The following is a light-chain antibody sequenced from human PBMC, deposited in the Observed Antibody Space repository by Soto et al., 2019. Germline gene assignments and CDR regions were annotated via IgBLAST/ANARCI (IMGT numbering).Light chain of an antibody. CDR2: AAT. J-gene: IGKJ2*01. CDR1: QSINNY. V-gene: IGKV1-39*01. Sequence: DIQMTQSPSSLSASLGDRVTITCRASQSINNYLNWYQQEEGKAPKLLIYAATSLQSGVPSRFSGSGSGTEFTLTISSLQPGDFATYYCQQNYNSPYTFGLGTKVDIK. CDR3: QQNYNSPYT.